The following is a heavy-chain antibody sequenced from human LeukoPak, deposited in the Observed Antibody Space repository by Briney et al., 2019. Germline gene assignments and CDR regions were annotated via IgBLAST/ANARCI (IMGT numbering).Heavy chain of an antibody. V-gene: IGHV4-59*08. CDR1: GGSISSYY. D-gene: IGHD2-15*01. Sequence: SETLSLTCTVSGGSISSYYWSWVRQPPGKGLEWIGYIYYSGSTNYNPSLKSRVTISVDTSKNQFSLKLSSVTAADTAVYYCARHKGSGFDYWGQGTLVTVSS. CDR3: ARHKGSGFDY. CDR2: IYYSGST. J-gene: IGHJ4*02.